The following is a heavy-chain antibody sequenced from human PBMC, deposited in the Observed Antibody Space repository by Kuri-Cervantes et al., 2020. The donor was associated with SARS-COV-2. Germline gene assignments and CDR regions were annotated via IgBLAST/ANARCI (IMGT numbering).Heavy chain of an antibody. CDR2: IYWDDDK. CDR3: AHLDPLYDYGSWWFDP. V-gene: IGHV2-5*02. J-gene: IGHJ5*02. D-gene: IGHD4-17*01. CDR1: GFSLSTSGVG. Sequence: SGPTLVNPTQTLTLPCTFSGFSLSTSGVGVGWTRQPPGKALEWLALIYWDDDKRYSPSLKSRLTITKDTSKNQVVLTMTNMDPVDTATYSCAHLDPLYDYGSWWFDPWGQGTLVTVSS.